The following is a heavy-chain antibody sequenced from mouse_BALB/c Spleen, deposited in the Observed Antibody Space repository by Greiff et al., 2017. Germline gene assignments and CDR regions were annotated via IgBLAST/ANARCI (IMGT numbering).Heavy chain of an antibody. J-gene: IGHJ2*01. CDR2: ISSGSSTI. CDR3: ASAHFDY. V-gene: IGHV5-17*02. CDR1: GFTFSSFG. Sequence: EVKLMESGGGLVQPGGSRKLSCAASGFTFSSFGMHWVRQAPEKGLEWVAYISSGSSTIYYADTVKGRFTISRDNPKNTLFLQMTSLRSEDTAMYYCASAHFDYWGQGTTLTVSS.